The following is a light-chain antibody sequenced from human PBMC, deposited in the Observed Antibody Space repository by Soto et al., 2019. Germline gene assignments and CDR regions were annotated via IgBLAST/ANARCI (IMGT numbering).Light chain of an antibody. CDR3: QQYNNWPPIT. Sequence: EIVLTQSPATRSLAPGERATLSRRASQSVSSYLAWDQQQPGQAPRLXXYDASNRATAIPARFSGSGSGTEFTLTISSLQSEDFADYYCQQYNNWPPITFGQGTRLEI. CDR2: DAS. CDR1: QSVSSY. V-gene: IGKV3-15*01. J-gene: IGKJ5*01.